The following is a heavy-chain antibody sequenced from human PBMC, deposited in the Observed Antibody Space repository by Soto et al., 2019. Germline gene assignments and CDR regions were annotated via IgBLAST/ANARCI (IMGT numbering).Heavy chain of an antibody. CDR3: ARAPPYRDPAYTLAAAGQAFDI. Sequence: PGGSLRLSCAASGFTFSSYSMNWVRQAPGKGLEWVSYIISSSSTIYYADSVKGRFTISRDNAKNSLYLQMNSLRDEDTAVYYCARAPPYRDPAYTLAAAGQAFDIWGQGTMVTVSS. J-gene: IGHJ3*02. V-gene: IGHV3-48*02. CDR2: IISSSSTI. D-gene: IGHD6-13*01. CDR1: GFTFSSYS.